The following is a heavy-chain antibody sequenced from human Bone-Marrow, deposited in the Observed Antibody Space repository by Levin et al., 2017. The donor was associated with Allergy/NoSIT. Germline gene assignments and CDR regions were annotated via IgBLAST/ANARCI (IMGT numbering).Heavy chain of an antibody. CDR2: IDSDAAT. CDR1: GIIVRNNF. J-gene: IGHJ4*02. V-gene: IGHV3-53*01. D-gene: IGHD1-26*01. Sequence: AGGSLRLSCATSGIIVRNNFVSWVRQAPGKGLEWVSLIDSDAATFYADSVKGRFTMSRDISKNTVSLQMSSLRVDDTAVYYCTRGWALDWGRGTLVTVSS. CDR3: TRGWALD.